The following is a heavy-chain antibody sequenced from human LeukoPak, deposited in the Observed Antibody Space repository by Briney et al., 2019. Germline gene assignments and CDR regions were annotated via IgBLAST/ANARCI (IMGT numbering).Heavy chain of an antibody. D-gene: IGHD1-26*01. V-gene: IGHV1-2*02. Sequence: AASVKVSCKASGYTFTSYGISWVRQAPGQGLEWMGWINPNSGGTNYAQKFQGRVTMTRDTSISTAYMELSRLRSDDTAVYYCARELASSGSYSTWGQGTLVTVSS. J-gene: IGHJ5*02. CDR1: GYTFTSYG. CDR3: ARELASSGSYST. CDR2: INPNSGGT.